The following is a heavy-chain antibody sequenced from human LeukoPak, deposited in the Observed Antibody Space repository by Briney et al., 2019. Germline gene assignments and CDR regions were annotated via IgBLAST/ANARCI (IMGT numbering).Heavy chain of an antibody. D-gene: IGHD2-15*01. CDR3: ARGWSV. V-gene: IGHV4-30-4*01. CDR1: GGSISXGDYY. J-gene: IGHJ6*04. Sequence: TVSGGSISXGDYYWSWIRQPPGKGLEWIVYRNYRGRTYNNPSLKSRINISVDTSKNQFSLKLSSVTAADTAVYYCARGWSVWGRGTTVTVSS. CDR2: RNYRGRT.